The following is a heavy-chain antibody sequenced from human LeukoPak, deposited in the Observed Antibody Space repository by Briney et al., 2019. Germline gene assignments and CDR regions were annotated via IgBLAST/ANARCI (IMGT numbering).Heavy chain of an antibody. D-gene: IGHD6-13*01. CDR1: GFTFSSYA. CDR2: ISGSGGST. CDR3: ARDLPSSDAFDI. V-gene: IGHV3-23*01. J-gene: IGHJ3*02. Sequence: HPGGSLRLSCAASGFTFSSYAMSWVRQAPGKGLEWVSAISGSGGSTYYADSVKGRFTISRDNPKNTLYLQMNSLRAEDTAVYYCARDLPSSDAFDIWGQGTMVTVSS.